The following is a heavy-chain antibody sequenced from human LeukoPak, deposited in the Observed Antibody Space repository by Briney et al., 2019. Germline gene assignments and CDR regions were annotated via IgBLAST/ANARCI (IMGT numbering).Heavy chain of an antibody. D-gene: IGHD4-17*01. J-gene: IGHJ4*02. CDR2: IYSGGST. CDR3: AREHGDYSFDY. Sequence: PGGSLRLSCVVSGFTFSSYAMSWVRQAPGKGLEWVSVIYSGGSTYYADSVKGRFTISRDNSKNTLYLQMNSLRAEDTAVYYCAREHGDYSFDYWGQGTLVTVSS. V-gene: IGHV3-53*01. CDR1: GFTFSSYA.